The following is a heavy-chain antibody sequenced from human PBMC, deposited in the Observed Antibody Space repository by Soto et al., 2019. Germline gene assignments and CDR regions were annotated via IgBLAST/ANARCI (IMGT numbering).Heavy chain of an antibody. CDR3: AHYRLTGTTFYLVGCFEP. V-gene: IGHV2-5*02. CDR2: VYWDDEK. D-gene: IGHD1-7*01. CDR1: GFSLATSGAG. J-gene: IGHJ5*02. Sequence: QITLKESGPTLVKPMQNLTLTCSVSGFSLATSGAGVAWIRHRPGQALDWLPLVYWDDEKRYNPALKNRLTVTRNTSKNHVVLTMTNTNSVDTARYYCAHYRLTGTTFYLVGCFEPWGQGALVTVAP.